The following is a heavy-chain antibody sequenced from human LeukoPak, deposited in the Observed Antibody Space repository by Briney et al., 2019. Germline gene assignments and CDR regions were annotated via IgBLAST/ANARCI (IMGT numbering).Heavy chain of an antibody. CDR1: GFTFSSYG. J-gene: IGHJ1*01. D-gene: IGHD3-10*02. CDR3: SKVYGVRGSQGYFQH. V-gene: IGHV3-30*18. Sequence: PGGSLRLSCAASGFTFSSYGMHWVRQAPGKGLEWVAVISYDGSNKYYAGSVKGRFTISRDNSKNTLYLQMNSLRAEDTAVYYCSKVYGVRGSQGYFQHWGQGTLVTVSS. CDR2: ISYDGSNK.